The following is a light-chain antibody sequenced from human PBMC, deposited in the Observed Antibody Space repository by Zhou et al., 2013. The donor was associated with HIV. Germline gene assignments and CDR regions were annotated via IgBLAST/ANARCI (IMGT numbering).Light chain of an antibody. Sequence: DIQMTQSPSTLSASVGDRVTITCRASQTISNWLAWYQQKPGKAPKLLIYKASSLESGVPSRFSGSGFGTDFTLTISSLQPEDFATYYCQQSYSTLWTFGQGTKVEIK. V-gene: IGKV1-5*03. CDR3: QQSYSTLWT. CDR1: QTISNW. J-gene: IGKJ1*01. CDR2: KAS.